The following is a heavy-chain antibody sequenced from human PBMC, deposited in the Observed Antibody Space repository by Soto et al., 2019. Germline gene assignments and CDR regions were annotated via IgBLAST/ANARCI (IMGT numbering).Heavy chain of an antibody. CDR2: IYHSGGT. CDR1: GGSFSGYY. V-gene: IGHV4-34*01. D-gene: IGHD3-10*01. CDR3: ARGALVWFGAHDYYGMDV. J-gene: IGHJ6*02. Sequence: QVQLQQWGAGLLKPSETLSLTCGVFGGSFSGYYWTWIRQHPGKGLEWIGEIYHSGGTNYHPSLKSRVTISVDTSNNHFSLKLSSVTAADTAVYYCARGALVWFGAHDYYGMDVWGQGTTVTVSS.